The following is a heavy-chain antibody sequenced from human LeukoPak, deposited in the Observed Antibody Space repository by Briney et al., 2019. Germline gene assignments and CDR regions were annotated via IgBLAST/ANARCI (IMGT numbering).Heavy chain of an antibody. Sequence: SETLYLTCTVSGGSISGYYWSWIRQPAGKALEWIGRIYTSGSPNYNPSLQSRVTVSLDTSKNQFSLKLSSVTAADTAVYYCARPFRQFDSSSSYYSFDLWGRGTVVTVSS. CDR1: GGSISGYY. CDR2: IYTSGSP. D-gene: IGHD3-22*01. V-gene: IGHV4-4*07. CDR3: ARPFRQFDSSSSYYSFDL. J-gene: IGHJ5*02.